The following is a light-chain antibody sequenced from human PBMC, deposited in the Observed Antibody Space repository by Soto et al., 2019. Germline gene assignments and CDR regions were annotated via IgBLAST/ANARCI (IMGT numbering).Light chain of an antibody. CDR1: RGIGST. CDR2: DAS. CDR3: QQRSNWPATYT. Sequence: EVVMTQSPATLSVSPGERATLSCRASRGIGSTLAWYQQKPGQAPRLLIYDASNRATGIPARFSGSGSGTDFTLSISSLEPEDFAIYYCQQRSNWPATYTFGQGTKLEIK. V-gene: IGKV3-11*01. J-gene: IGKJ2*01.